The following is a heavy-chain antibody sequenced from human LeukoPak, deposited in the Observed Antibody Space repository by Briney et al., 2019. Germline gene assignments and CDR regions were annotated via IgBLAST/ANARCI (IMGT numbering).Heavy chain of an antibody. CDR2: TDGTGGDS. V-gene: IGHV3-23*01. CDR3: AKEGLGYCSGGSCYREDYFDY. CDR1: GFTFSDFA. D-gene: IGHD2-15*01. Sequence: PGGSLRLSCVASGFTFSDFAMSWVRQTPGKRLEWVASTDGTGGDSYYADSVKGRFTISRDNSKNTLYLQMNSLRAEDTAVYYCAKEGLGYCSGGSCYREDYFDYWGQGTLVTVSS. J-gene: IGHJ4*02.